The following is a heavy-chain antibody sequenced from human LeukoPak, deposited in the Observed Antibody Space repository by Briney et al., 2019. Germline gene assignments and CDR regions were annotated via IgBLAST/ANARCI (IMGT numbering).Heavy chain of an antibody. Sequence: PSETLSLTCTVSGYSISSGYYWGWIRQPPGKGLEWIGSIYHSGSTYYNPSLKSRVTISVGTSKNQFSLKLSSVTAADTAVYYCARGRDYYDSSGFVYWGQGTLVTVSS. V-gene: IGHV4-38-2*02. D-gene: IGHD3-22*01. CDR1: GYSISSGYY. CDR2: IYHSGST. CDR3: ARGRDYYDSSGFVY. J-gene: IGHJ4*02.